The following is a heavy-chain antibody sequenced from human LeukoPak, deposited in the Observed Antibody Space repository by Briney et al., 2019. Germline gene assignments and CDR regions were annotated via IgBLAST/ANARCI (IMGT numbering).Heavy chain of an antibody. Sequence: PGGSLRLPCAASGFTFSTYAMSWVRQAPGKGLEWVSGISGSGNNTYYADSVKGRFTVSRDNSKNTLYLQMNSLRAEDTAIYYCAKGSGYDTDFDYWGQGTLVTVSS. V-gene: IGHV3-23*01. D-gene: IGHD3-9*01. J-gene: IGHJ4*02. CDR3: AKGSGYDTDFDY. CDR2: ISGSGNNT. CDR1: GFTFSTYA.